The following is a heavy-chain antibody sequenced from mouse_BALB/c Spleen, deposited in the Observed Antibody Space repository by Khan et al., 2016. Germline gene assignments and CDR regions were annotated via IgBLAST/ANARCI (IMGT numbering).Heavy chain of an antibody. D-gene: IGHD2-2*01. CDR2: IYPGNVNT. J-gene: IGHJ3*01. V-gene: IGHV1S56*01. CDR1: GYTFTSYY. CDR3: ARDGYDRSFAY. Sequence: QVQLQQSGPELVKPGASVRISCKASGYTFTSYYIHWVKQRPGQGLEWIGWIYPGNVNTKYNEKLKGKATLTADKSSSTAYMQLSSLTSEDSAVYFCARDGYDRSFAYWGQGTLVTVSA.